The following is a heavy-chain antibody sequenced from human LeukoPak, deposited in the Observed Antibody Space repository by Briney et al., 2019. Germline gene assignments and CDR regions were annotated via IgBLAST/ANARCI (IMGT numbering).Heavy chain of an antibody. Sequence: SETLSLTCTVSGGSISSGSYYWSWIRQPAGKGLEWIGRIYTSGSTNYNPSLKSRVTISVDKSKNQFSLKLSSVTAADTAVYYCAGNRGDDSSGYNYWGQGTLVTVSS. CDR1: GGSISSGSYY. J-gene: IGHJ4*02. D-gene: IGHD3-22*01. CDR3: AGNRGDDSSGYNY. CDR2: IYTSGST. V-gene: IGHV4-61*02.